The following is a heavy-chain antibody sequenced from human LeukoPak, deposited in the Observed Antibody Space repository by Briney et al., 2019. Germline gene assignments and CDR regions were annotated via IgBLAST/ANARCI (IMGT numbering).Heavy chain of an antibody. CDR1: VGSFSGYY. CDR2: INHSGST. Sequence: SETLSLTCAVYVGSFSGYYWSWIRQPPGKGLEWIGEINHSGSTNYNPSLKSRVTTSVDPSKNQFSLKLSSVTAADTAVYYCARLSDSDSSGYYWGFEYWGQGTLVTVSP. J-gene: IGHJ4*02. V-gene: IGHV4-34*01. D-gene: IGHD3-22*01. CDR3: ARLSDSDSSGYYWGFEY.